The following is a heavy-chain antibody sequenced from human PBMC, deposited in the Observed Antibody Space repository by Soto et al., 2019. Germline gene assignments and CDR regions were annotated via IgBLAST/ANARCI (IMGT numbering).Heavy chain of an antibody. Sequence: QVQLVQSGAEVQKPGSSVKVSCKASGGTFSSYTISWVRQAPGQGLEWMGRIIPILGIANYAQKFQGRVTITADKSTSTAYMELSRLRSEDTAVYYCARDPLVTQREDTTYYLDYWGQGTLVTVSS. CDR3: ARDPLVTQREDTTYYLDY. J-gene: IGHJ4*02. CDR1: GGTFSSYT. D-gene: IGHD1-1*01. V-gene: IGHV1-69*08. CDR2: IIPILGIA.